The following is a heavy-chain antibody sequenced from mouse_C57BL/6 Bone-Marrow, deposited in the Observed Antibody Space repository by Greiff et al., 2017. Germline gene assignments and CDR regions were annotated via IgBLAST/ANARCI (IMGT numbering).Heavy chain of an antibody. D-gene: IGHD1-1*01. Sequence: VQLQQPGAELVKPGASVKLSCKASGYTFTSYWMQWVKQRPGQGLEWIGEIDPSDSYTNYNQKFKGKATLTVDTSSRTAYMQLSSLTSEDSAVYYCAREGRNYVGYVDVWGTGTTVTVSS. CDR3: AREGRNYVGYVDV. CDR1: GYTFTSYW. CDR2: IDPSDSYT. V-gene: IGHV1-50*01. J-gene: IGHJ1*03.